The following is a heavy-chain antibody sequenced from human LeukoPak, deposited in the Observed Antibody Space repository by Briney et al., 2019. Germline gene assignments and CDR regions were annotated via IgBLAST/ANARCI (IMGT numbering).Heavy chain of an antibody. CDR1: GFMFSGYW. V-gene: IGHV3-74*01. CDR2: MDNDGNGI. D-gene: IGHD3-3*01. J-gene: IGHJ6*03. CDR3: ATGGGWEPSSGVVTHIDV. Sequence: GGSLRLSCAASGFMFSGYWMPWVGQGPRKGRRLFSRMDNDGNGIIYADSVKGRFTTSRDNAKNTLYLQMSSLRVEDTAVYYCATGGGWEPSSGVVTHIDVWGKGTTVTVSS.